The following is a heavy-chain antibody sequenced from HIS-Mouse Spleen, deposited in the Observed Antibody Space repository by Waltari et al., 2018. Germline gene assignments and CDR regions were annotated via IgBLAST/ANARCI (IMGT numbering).Heavy chain of an antibody. CDR1: GYSISSGYY. CDR3: ARDSWAYAIEYFQH. J-gene: IGHJ1*01. D-gene: IGHD2-8*01. CDR2: IYHSGST. Sequence: QVQLQESGPGLVKPSETLSLTCTVPGYSISSGYYWGWTRQPPGRGLGWIGSIYHSGSTYYNPSLKSRVTISVDTSKNQFSLKLSSVTAADTAVYYCARDSWAYAIEYFQHWGQGTLVTVSS. V-gene: IGHV4-38-2*02.